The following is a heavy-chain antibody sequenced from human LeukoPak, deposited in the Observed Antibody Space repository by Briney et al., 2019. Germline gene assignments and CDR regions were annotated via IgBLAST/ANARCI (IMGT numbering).Heavy chain of an antibody. V-gene: IGHV3-21*01. CDR3: ARLTGISYGKYYFDF. CDR2: LTGANDYI. D-gene: IGHD1-1*01. Sequence: GGSLRLSCAASGFSFSTFAMEWVRQAPGKGLEWAASLTGANDYIYHADSVKGRFPISRDNAKNSLFLQMDSLRPEDTAVYYCARLTGISYGKYYFDFWGRGTLVTVSS. J-gene: IGHJ4*02. CDR1: GFSFSTFA.